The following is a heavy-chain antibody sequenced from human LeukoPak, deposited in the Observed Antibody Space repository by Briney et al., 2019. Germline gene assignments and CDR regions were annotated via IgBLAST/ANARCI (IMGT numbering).Heavy chain of an antibody. CDR3: ARDFHELYYYDSSGYYYSYFDY. J-gene: IGHJ4*02. CDR1: GGTFSSYA. D-gene: IGHD3-22*01. V-gene: IGHV1-69*05. Sequence: ASVKVSCKASGGTFSSYAISWVRQAPGQGVEWMGRIIPIFGTANYAQKFQGRVTITTDESTSTAYMELSSLRSEDTAVYYCARDFHELYYYDSSGYYYSYFDYWGQGTLVTVSS. CDR2: IIPIFGTA.